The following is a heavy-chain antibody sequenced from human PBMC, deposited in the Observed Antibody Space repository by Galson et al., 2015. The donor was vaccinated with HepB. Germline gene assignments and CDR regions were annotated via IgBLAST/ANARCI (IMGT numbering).Heavy chain of an antibody. CDR2: ISGSGGST. J-gene: IGHJ6*02. D-gene: IGHD3-3*01. Sequence: SLRLSCAASRFTFSNYAMNWVRQAPGKGLEWVSGISGSGGSTSYADSVRGRFTISRDNSKNTVYLQMNSLRAEDTAVYYCAKGNTRPVNDFWSGNYRNHYYYGMDVGGQGTTVTVSS. CDR3: AKGNTRPVNDFWSGNYRNHYYYGMDV. V-gene: IGHV3-23*01. CDR1: RFTFSNYA.